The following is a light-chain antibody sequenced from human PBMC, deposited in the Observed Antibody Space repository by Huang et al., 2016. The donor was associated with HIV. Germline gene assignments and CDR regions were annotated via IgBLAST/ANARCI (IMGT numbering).Light chain of an antibody. CDR3: QQYNTYLYT. J-gene: IGKJ2*01. V-gene: IGKV1-5*03. Sequence: DIQMTQSPSTLSASVGDRVTITCRASQNINTWLAWYQQKPGKAPDFLIYRASPLQVGVPSRFTGSGSGTEFTLTITSLQPDDLGTYYCQQYNTYLYTFGQGTKLEI. CDR1: QNINTW. CDR2: RAS.